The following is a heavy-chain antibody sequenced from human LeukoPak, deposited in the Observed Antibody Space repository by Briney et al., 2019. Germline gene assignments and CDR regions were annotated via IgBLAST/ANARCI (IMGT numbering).Heavy chain of an antibody. CDR3: ARLHGITIFGVVTGAFDI. D-gene: IGHD3-3*01. CDR1: GGSISSSSYY. V-gene: IGHV4-39*07. CDR2: IYYSGST. Sequence: SETLSLTCTVSGGSISSSSYYWGWIRQPPGKGLEWIGSIYYSGSTYYNPSLKSRVTISVDTSKNQFSLKLSSVTAAGTAVYYCARLHGITIFGVVTGAFDIWGQGTMVTVSS. J-gene: IGHJ3*02.